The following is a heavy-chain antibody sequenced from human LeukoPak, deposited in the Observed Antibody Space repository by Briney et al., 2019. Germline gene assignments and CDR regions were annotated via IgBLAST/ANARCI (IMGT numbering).Heavy chain of an antibody. CDR3: ARGDAQAFDI. D-gene: IGHD2-2*01. Sequence: PGGSLRLSCAASGFRFSNGMHWVRQAPGKGLEWLALISYDGKYEYYADSVKGRFTISRDNPKNSLYLQMNSLRAEDTAVYYCARGDAQAFDIWGQGTMVTVSS. CDR1: GFRFSNG. V-gene: IGHV3-30*03. J-gene: IGHJ3*02. CDR2: ISYDGKYE.